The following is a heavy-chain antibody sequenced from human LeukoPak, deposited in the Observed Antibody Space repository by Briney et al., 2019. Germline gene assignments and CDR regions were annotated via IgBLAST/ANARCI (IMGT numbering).Heavy chain of an antibody. CDR2: IKSKADGGTI. CDR1: GFTFTNAW. Sequence: TGGSLRLSCAASGFTFTNAWMTWVRQAPGKGLEWVGRIKSKADGGTIDYAAPVKGRFSISRDDSKKTLYLQMNSLKTEDTAVYFCTAIGYVDYWGQGTLVTVSS. J-gene: IGHJ4*02. V-gene: IGHV3-15*01. CDR3: TAIGYVDY.